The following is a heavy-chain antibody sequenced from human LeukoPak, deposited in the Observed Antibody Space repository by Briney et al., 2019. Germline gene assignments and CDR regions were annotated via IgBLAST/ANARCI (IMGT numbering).Heavy chain of an antibody. Sequence: PGGSLRLSCAASGFTFSSYAMSWVRQAPGKGLEWVSAISGSGGSTYYADSVKGRFTISRDNSKNTLYLQMNSLRAEDTAVYYCAKDDSPPTGYCSGGSCYEFLGDWFDPWGQGTLVTVSS. V-gene: IGHV3-23*01. D-gene: IGHD2-15*01. J-gene: IGHJ5*02. CDR1: GFTFSSYA. CDR3: AKDDSPPTGYCSGGSCYEFLGDWFDP. CDR2: ISGSGGST.